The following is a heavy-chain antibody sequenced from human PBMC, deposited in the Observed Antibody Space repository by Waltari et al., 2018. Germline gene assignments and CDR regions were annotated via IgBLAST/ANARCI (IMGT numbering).Heavy chain of an antibody. CDR1: GFTFIDYG. V-gene: IGHV3-20*04. J-gene: IGHJ4*02. D-gene: IGHD6-19*01. Sequence: EVQLVESGGGMLRPGGSLRLSCAASGFTFIDYGMSWVRQVPWKGLEWVSGINWSGAITSYADSGMGRFTVSRDNAMNSLYLEMSSLRAEDTALYYCVREVFGSGWRESYFFDYWGQGTVVTVSS. CDR2: INWSGAIT. CDR3: VREVFGSGWRESYFFDY.